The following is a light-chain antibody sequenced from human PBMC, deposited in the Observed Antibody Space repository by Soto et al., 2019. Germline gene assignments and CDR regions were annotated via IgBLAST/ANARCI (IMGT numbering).Light chain of an antibody. V-gene: IGLV4-69*01. CDR3: QIGATGIHL. CDR1: SGHSGYA. CDR2: VNSDGSH. Sequence: QPVLTQSPSASASLGASVTLNCTLSSGHSGYAIAWHQQQPERGPRYLMKVNSDGSHTKGDGVPDRFSGSSSGAERYLTIPSLQSEEGADYYCQIGATGIHLFGGGTKRPVL. J-gene: IGLJ2*01.